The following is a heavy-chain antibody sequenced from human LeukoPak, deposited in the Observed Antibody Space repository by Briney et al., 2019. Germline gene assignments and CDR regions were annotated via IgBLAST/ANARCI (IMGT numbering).Heavy chain of an antibody. D-gene: IGHD1-26*01. CDR3: ARGGNYFDY. V-gene: IGHV5-51*01. CDR2: VYPLDSET. Sequence: GESLKISCQTSGYSFNTFMIAWVRQAPGRGLEWMGLVYPLDSETRYGPSFQGQVTISADKSISTAYLQWRSLKASDTAMYYCARGGNYFDYWGQGTLVTVSS. J-gene: IGHJ4*02. CDR1: GYSFNTFM.